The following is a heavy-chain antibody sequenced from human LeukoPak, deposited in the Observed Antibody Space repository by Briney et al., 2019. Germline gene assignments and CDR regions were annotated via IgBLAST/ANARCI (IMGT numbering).Heavy chain of an antibody. CDR3: VRDPSYGSSWYYYMDV. V-gene: IGHV3-21*05. D-gene: IGHD6-13*01. Sequence: PGGSLRLSCAASEFTLVRYAMNWVRQAPGKGLEWVSYISSSFKIGYADSVKGRFTTSRDNSKNSLYLQMDSLRVEDTAVYYCVRDPSYGSSWYYYMDVWGKGTTVTVSS. J-gene: IGHJ6*03. CDR1: EFTLVRYA. CDR2: ISSSFKIG.